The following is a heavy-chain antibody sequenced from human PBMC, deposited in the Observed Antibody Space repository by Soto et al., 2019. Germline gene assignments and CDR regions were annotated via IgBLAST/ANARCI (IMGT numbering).Heavy chain of an antibody. CDR2: INHSGNT. Sequence: SETLSLTCAVYGKSLSGYYWSWIRQPPGKALEWIGEINHSGNTNYNPSLKSRVTISVDTSKNQLFLSLSSVTAADTAMYYCARHHVRGRTIAGAAEFWGQGTLVTVSS. J-gene: IGHJ4*02. CDR3: ARHHVRGRTIAGAAEF. V-gene: IGHV4-34*01. CDR1: GKSLSGYY. D-gene: IGHD1-26*01.